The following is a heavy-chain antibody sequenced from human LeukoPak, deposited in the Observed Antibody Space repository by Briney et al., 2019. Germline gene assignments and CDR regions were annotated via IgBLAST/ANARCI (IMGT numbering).Heavy chain of an antibody. CDR2: IYYSGIT. V-gene: IGHV4-39*07. J-gene: IGHJ4*02. CDR3: ARGINSGWLVSIDY. CDR1: GGSIRSNTYY. Sequence: PSETLSLTCTVSGGSIRSNTYYWGWIRQPPGKGLEWIGSIYYSGITSYNPSLKSRVTFSVDTSKNQFSVKLTSVTAADTAVYYCARGINSGWLVSIDYWGQGTLVTVSS. D-gene: IGHD6-19*01.